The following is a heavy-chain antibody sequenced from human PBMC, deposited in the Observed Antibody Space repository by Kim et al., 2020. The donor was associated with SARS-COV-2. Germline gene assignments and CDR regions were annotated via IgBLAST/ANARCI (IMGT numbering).Heavy chain of an antibody. Sequence: GGSLRLSCVPSGFVFSDYAMTWIRQAPGEGLEWVSVIITGGKTSHADAVKGRFTISRDNSKNTVYLEMNNLRVDDTAIYYCVAGKGVYWGQGALVTVSS. V-gene: IGHV3-23*01. D-gene: IGHD6-13*01. CDR2: IITGGKT. CDR3: VAGKGVY. J-gene: IGHJ4*02. CDR1: GFVFSDYA.